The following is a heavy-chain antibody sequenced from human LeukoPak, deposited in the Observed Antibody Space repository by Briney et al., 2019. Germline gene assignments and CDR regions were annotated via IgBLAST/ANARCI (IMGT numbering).Heavy chain of an antibody. D-gene: IGHD2-15*01. J-gene: IGHJ4*02. CDR3: ARGLSGSCYDY. CDR2: IGSSSSYT. V-gene: IGHV3-11*06. CDR1: GFTFSDYY. Sequence: GGSLRLSCAASGFTFSDYYMSWIRQAPGKGLEWVSYIGSSSSYTNYADSVKGRFTISRDNAKNSLYLQMNSLRAEDTAVYYCARGLSGSCYDYWGQGTLVTVSS.